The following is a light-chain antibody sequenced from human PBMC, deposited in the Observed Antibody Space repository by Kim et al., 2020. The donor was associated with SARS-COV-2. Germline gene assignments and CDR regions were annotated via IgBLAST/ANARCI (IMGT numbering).Light chain of an antibody. CDR3: QTWGSGIKV. CDR2: VNSDGSH. CDR1: SGHSSNA. Sequence: QLVLTQSPSASASLGASVKLTCTLSSGHSSNAIAWHQQQPEKGPRYLMKVNSDGSHNKGDGNPDRFSGSSSGAERYLTISRRQSEDEADYYCQTWGSGIKVFGGGTQLTVL. V-gene: IGLV4-69*01. J-gene: IGLJ2*01.